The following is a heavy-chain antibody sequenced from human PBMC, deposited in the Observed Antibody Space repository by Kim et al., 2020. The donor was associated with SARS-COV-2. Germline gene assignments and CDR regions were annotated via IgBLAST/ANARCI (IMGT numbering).Heavy chain of an antibody. J-gene: IGHJ4*02. Sequence: SETLSLTCAVYGGSFSGYYWSWIRQPPGKGLEWIGEINHSGSTNYNPSLKSRVTISVDTSKNQFSLKLSSVTAADTAVYYCARSRMTTVTTGSHFDYWGQGTLVTVSS. CDR1: GGSFSGYY. V-gene: IGHV4-34*01. CDR2: INHSGST. D-gene: IGHD4-17*01. CDR3: ARSRMTTVTTGSHFDY.